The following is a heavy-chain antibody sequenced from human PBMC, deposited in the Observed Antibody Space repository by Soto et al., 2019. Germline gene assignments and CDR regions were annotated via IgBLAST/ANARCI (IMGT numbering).Heavy chain of an antibody. CDR3: ARGEGGGTIDWLGG. Sequence: QVQLQESGPGLVKPSQTLSLTCTVSGGSISGGGYYWSWIRQHPGKGLEWIGYIYYSGSTYYNPSLKSRVTISVDTSKNQFSLKLSSVTAADTAVYYCARGEGGGTIDWLGGWGQETLVTVSS. D-gene: IGHD3-9*01. CDR2: IYYSGST. V-gene: IGHV4-31*03. CDR1: GGSISGGGYY. J-gene: IGHJ4*02.